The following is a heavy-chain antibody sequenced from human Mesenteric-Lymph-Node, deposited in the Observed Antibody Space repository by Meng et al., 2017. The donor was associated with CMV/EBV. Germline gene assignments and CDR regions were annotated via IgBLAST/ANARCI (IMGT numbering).Heavy chain of an antibody. CDR2: IDYNGNT. Sequence: SETLSLTCTVSAGSITGYYWTWIRQPPGKGLEWIGYIDYNGNTNYNPSLKSRVTISLATSKNQFSLKLNSATAADTAVYYCARAARLYDGMDVWGQGTTVTVSS. D-gene: IGHD6-6*01. CDR3: ARAARLYDGMDV. V-gene: IGHV4-59*01. J-gene: IGHJ6*02. CDR1: AGSITGYY.